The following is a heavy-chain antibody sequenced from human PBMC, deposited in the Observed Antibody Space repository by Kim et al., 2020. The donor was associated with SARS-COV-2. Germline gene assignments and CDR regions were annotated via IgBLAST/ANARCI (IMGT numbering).Heavy chain of an antibody. Sequence: SETLSLTCAVYGGSFSGYYWSWIRQPPGKGLEWIGEINHSGSTNYNPSLKSRVTISVDTSKNQFSLKLSSVTAADTAVYYCARGPYASQDGINFRFDYWGQGTLVTVSS. D-gene: IGHD1-20*01. CDR3: ARGPYASQDGINFRFDY. CDR2: INHSGST. V-gene: IGHV4-34*01. J-gene: IGHJ4*02. CDR1: GGSFSGYY.